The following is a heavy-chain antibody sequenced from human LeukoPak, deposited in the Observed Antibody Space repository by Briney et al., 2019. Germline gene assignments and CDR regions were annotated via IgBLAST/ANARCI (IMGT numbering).Heavy chain of an antibody. CDR2: ISSSSSSYI. Sequence: PGGSLRLSCAASGFTFSSYSMNWVRQAPGKGLEWVSSISSSSSSYIYYADSVKGRFTISRDNAKNSLYLQMNSLRAEDTAVYYCAREGSSIPGSGMDVWGQGTTVTVSS. CDR3: AREGSSIPGSGMDV. CDR1: GFTFSSYS. V-gene: IGHV3-21*01. J-gene: IGHJ6*02. D-gene: IGHD2-2*01.